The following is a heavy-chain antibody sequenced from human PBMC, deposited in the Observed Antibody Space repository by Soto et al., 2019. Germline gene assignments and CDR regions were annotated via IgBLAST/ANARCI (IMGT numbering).Heavy chain of an antibody. Sequence: GGSLRLSCAASGFTFSSYWMHWVRQAPGKGLVWVSRINSDGSSTSYADSVKGRFTISRDNAKNTLYLQMNSLRAEDTAVYYCARDGACSGGSCYFDYWGQGTLVTVSS. J-gene: IGHJ4*02. CDR1: GFTFSSYW. V-gene: IGHV3-74*01. D-gene: IGHD2-15*01. CDR3: ARDGACSGGSCYFDY. CDR2: INSDGSST.